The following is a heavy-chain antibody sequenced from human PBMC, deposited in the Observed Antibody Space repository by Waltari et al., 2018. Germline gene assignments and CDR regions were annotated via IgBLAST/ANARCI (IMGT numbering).Heavy chain of an antibody. CDR3: TREDQDFDI. Sequence: EVQLVESGGGLGQPGGSLRLPCAASGFTCNTYWMRWVRQVPGKGLVWVSGINGDESRITYADSVNGRFTISRDNAKNTLYLQMNSLRAEDTAVYYCTREDQDFDIWGQGTMVTVSS. V-gene: IGHV3-74*01. J-gene: IGHJ3*02. CDR1: GFTCNTYW. CDR2: INGDESRI. D-gene: IGHD2-2*01.